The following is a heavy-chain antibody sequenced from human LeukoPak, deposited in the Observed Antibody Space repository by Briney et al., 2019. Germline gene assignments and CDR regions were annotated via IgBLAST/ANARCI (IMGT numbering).Heavy chain of an antibody. V-gene: IGHV4-61*01. Sequence: PSETLSLTCTVSGGSVSSGSYYWSWIRQPPGKGLEWIGYIYYSGSTNYNPSLKSRVTISVDTSKNQFSLKLSSVTAADTAVYYCARVGYGGNDAFDFWGQGTMVTVSS. CDR2: IYYSGST. CDR3: ARVGYGGNDAFDF. D-gene: IGHD4-23*01. J-gene: IGHJ3*01. CDR1: GGSVSSGSYY.